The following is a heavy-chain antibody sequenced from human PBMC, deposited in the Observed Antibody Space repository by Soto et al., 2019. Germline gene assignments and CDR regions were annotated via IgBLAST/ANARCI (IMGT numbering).Heavy chain of an antibody. V-gene: IGHV6-1*01. J-gene: IGHJ4*02. CDR1: GDSVSSNTAS. CDR2: TYFRSRWYN. D-gene: IGHD5-12*01. CDR3: AKGDNLGHKTGYACDH. Sequence: PSPTLSLTCAISGDSVSSNTASWNWIRQSPSRGLEWLGRTYFRSRWYNDYAVSVKSRIIINPDTSNNQFSLQLNSVTPEDTAVYFCAKGDNLGHKTGYACDHCCQGMRVTVSS.